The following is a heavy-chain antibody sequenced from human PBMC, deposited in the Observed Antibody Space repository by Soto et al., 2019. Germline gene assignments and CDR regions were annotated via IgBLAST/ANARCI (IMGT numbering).Heavy chain of an antibody. CDR1: GFTLSSYG. V-gene: IGHV3-30*18. CDR2: ITYDGSNK. D-gene: IGHD3-22*01. Sequence: LRRSCAAPGFTLSSYGVHWVRQAPGTGLEWVAVITYDGSNKYYADSVKGRFTISRDNSKNTLYLQMNSLRAEDTAVYYCAKDNGPGYYYDSSGYLDYWGQGTLVTVSS. CDR3: AKDNGPGYYYDSSGYLDY. J-gene: IGHJ4*02.